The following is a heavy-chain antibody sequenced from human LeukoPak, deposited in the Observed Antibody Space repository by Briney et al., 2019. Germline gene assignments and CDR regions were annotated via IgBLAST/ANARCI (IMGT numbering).Heavy chain of an antibody. J-gene: IGHJ4*02. CDR2: ISGSGGST. CDR3: AKDQPLYGGNSGYFDY. CDR1: GFTFSSYA. D-gene: IGHD4-23*01. Sequence: GGSLRLSCAASGFTFSSYAMSWFRQAPGKGLEWVSAISGSGGSTYYADSVKGRFTISRDNSKNTLYLQMNSLRAEDTAVYYCAKDQPLYGGNSGYFDYWGQGTLVTVSS. V-gene: IGHV3-23*01.